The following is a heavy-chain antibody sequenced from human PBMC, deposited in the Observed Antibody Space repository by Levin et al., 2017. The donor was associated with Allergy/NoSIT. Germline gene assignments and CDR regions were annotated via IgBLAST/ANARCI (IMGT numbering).Heavy chain of an antibody. Sequence: SVKVSCKASGGTFSSYAISWVRQAPGQGLEWMGGIIPIFGTANYAQKFQGRVTITADESTSTAYMELSSLRSEDTAVYYCARGMRGPQSPHFDYWGQGTLVTVSS. CDR3: ARGMRGPQSPHFDY. CDR1: GGTFSSYA. J-gene: IGHJ4*02. V-gene: IGHV1-69*13. D-gene: IGHD3-10*01. CDR2: IIPIFGTA.